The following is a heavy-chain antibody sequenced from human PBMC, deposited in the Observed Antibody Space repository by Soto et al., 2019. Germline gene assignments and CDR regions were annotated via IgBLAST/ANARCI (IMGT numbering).Heavy chain of an antibody. CDR2: IYHSGSI. D-gene: IGHD2-8*01. CDR1: CGSISSCGYS. CDR3: ARVFDYPGVFYY. J-gene: IGHJ4*02. V-gene: IGHV4-30-2*01. Sequence: SETLSLTCAVSCGSISSCGYSWSWIRHPPGKGLEGIGYIYHSGSIYYNPSLKSRVTISVDRSKNQFSLKLTSVTAADTAVYFCARVFDYPGVFYYWGQGILVTVS.